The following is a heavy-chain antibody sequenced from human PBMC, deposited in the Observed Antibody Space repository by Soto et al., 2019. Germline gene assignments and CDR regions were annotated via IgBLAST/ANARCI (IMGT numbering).Heavy chain of an antibody. J-gene: IGHJ5*02. V-gene: IGHV4-4*07. CDR2: IYTSGST. Sequence: SLTCTVSGGSISSYYWSWIRQPAGKGLEWIGRIYTSGSTNYNPSLKSRVAMSVDTSKNQFSLKLSSVTAANTAVYYCARGKGIAAAGPWWFDPWGQGTLVTVSS. CDR1: GGSISSYY. D-gene: IGHD6-13*01. CDR3: ARGKGIAAAGPWWFDP.